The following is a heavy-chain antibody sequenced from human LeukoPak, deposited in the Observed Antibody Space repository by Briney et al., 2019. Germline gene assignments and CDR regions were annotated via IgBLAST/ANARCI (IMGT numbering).Heavy chain of an antibody. Sequence: ASVKVSCKASGYTFTGYYMHWVRQAPGQGLEWMGWINPNSGGTNYAQKFQGRVTMTSDTSISTAYMELSRLRSDDTAVYYCARGGNNYVPYWGFDYWGQGTLVTVSS. CDR1: GYTFTGYY. D-gene: IGHD4-11*01. CDR3: ARGGNNYVPYWGFDY. V-gene: IGHV1-2*02. J-gene: IGHJ4*02. CDR2: INPNSGGT.